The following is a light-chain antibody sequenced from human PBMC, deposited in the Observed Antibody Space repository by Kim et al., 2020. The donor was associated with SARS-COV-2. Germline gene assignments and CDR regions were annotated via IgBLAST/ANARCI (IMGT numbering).Light chain of an antibody. J-gene: IGLJ2*01. CDR2: DVS. CDR1: ISDVGGYNY. V-gene: IGLV2-14*04. Sequence: GQSITISCTGTISDVGGYNYVSWYQQNPGKAPKLMVYDVSKRPSGVSNRFSGSKSGNTASLTISGLQAEDEADYYCSSYTSSSTVVFGGGTQLTVL. CDR3: SSYTSSSTVV.